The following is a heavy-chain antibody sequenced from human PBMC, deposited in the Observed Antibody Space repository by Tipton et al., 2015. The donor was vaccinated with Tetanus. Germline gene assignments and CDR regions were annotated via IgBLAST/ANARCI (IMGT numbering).Heavy chain of an antibody. V-gene: IGHV4-4*07. CDR1: RGPISSYY. D-gene: IGHD5-24*01. CDR2: ISNGNT. J-gene: IGHJ4*02. CDR3: ARGITDGYNRRLDY. Sequence: TLSLTCTVSRGPISSYYWSWIRQPAGKGLEWVGHISNGNTDYSTSLKSRVTLSVDLSKNQFSLQLRDVTAADTAVYYCARGITDGYNRRLDYWGQGLRVAVS.